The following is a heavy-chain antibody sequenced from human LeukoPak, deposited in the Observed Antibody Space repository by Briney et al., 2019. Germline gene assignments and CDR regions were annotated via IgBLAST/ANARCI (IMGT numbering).Heavy chain of an antibody. J-gene: IGHJ4*02. D-gene: IGHD3-10*01. CDR2: IKQDGSEK. CDR3: ARLLWFGESHFDY. V-gene: IGHV3-7*01. Sequence: GGSLRLSCAASGFTFSSYWMSWVRQAPGKGLEWVANIKQDGSEKYYVDSVKGRFTISRDNAKNSLYLQMNSLRAEDTAVYYCARLLWFGESHFDYWGQGTLVTVSS. CDR1: GFTFSSYW.